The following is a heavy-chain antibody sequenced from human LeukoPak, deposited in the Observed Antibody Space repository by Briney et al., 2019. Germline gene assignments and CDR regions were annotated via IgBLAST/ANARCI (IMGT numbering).Heavy chain of an antibody. V-gene: IGHV4-59*01. J-gene: IGHJ4*02. CDR1: GGSISSYY. D-gene: IGHD1-1*01. Sequence: SETLSLTCTVSGGSISSYYWSWIRQPPGKGLEWIGYIYYSGSTNYNPSLKSRVTISVDTSKNQFSLKLSSVTAADTAVYYCARGGTLGAFARWGQGTLVTAPS. CDR2: IYYSGST. CDR3: ARGGTLGAFAR.